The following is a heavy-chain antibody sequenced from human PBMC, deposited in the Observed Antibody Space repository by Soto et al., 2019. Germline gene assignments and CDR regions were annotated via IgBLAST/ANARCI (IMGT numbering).Heavy chain of an antibody. CDR1: GYTFTGYY. Sequence: GASVKVSCKASGYTFTGYYMHWVRQAPGQGLEWMGWINPNSGGTNYAQKFQGWVTMTRDTSISTAYMELSRLRSDDTAVYYFAREVRVGELSSHFDDWGQGTLVTVAS. CDR3: AREVRVGELSSHFDD. D-gene: IGHD3-16*02. J-gene: IGHJ4*02. CDR2: INPNSGGT. V-gene: IGHV1-2*04.